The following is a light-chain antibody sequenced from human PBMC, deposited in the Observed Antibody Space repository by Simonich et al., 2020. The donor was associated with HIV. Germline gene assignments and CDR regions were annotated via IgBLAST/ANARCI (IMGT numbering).Light chain of an antibody. Sequence: EIVMTQSPATLSVSPGERANLSCRASQSVSSNLAWYQQKPVQAPRLLIYGAFTRATGIPARFSGSGSGTEFTLTISSLQSEDFAIYYCQQYNNWWTFGQGTKVEIK. J-gene: IGKJ1*01. CDR1: QSVSSN. CDR3: QQYNNWWT. CDR2: GAF. V-gene: IGKV3-15*01.